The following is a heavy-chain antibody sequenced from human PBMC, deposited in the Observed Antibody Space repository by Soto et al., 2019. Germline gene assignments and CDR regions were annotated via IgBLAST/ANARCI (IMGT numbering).Heavy chain of an antibody. D-gene: IGHD6-6*01. CDR2: VYHSVTT. CDR3: ARARVTVAARPDAFDV. J-gene: IGHJ3*01. Sequence: QVLLQQPGPGLVKPSGTLSLTCTVSGGSVTTSKWWSWVRQTPGKWLEWIGEVYHSVTTNYNPSLEGRVTISVDKSNNQFSLRLTSVTAADTAIYFCARARVTVAARPDAFDVWGQGTLVTVSS. CDR1: GGSVTTSKW. V-gene: IGHV4-4*02.